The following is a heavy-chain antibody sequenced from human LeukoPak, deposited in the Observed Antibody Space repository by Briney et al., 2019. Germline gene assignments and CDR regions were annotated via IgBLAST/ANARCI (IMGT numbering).Heavy chain of an antibody. Sequence: GTSLRLSCAASGFTFSTNGMHWVRQVPGKGREWVAVISYDGSTQYYADSVKGRFFISRDDSSSTLFLQMNSLRPEDTAVYFCVRDHSTAFDSWGQGTLVTVSS. J-gene: IGHJ4*02. CDR1: GFTFSTNG. V-gene: IGHV3-30*03. CDR3: VRDHSTAFDS. CDR2: ISYDGSTQ.